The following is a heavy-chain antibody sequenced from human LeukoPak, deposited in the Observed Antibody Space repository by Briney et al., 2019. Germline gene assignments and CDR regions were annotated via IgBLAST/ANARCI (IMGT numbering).Heavy chain of an antibody. CDR3: ARAGYSSGYIFDP. J-gene: IGHJ5*02. Sequence: ASVKVSCKASGYTFTGYYMHWVRQAPGQGLAWMGWINPNSGGTNYAQKFQGRVTMTRDTSISTAYMELSRLRSDDTAVYYCARAGYSSGYIFDPWGQGTLVTVSS. CDR1: GYTFTGYY. D-gene: IGHD3-22*01. CDR2: INPNSGGT. V-gene: IGHV1-2*02.